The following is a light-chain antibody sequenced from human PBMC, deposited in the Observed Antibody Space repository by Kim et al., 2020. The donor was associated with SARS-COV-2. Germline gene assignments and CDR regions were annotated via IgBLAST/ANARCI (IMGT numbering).Light chain of an antibody. J-gene: IGKJ4*01. CDR1: QSLLQSNGYNY. V-gene: IGKV2-28*01. Sequence: DIVMIQSPLFLPVTXGEPASISCRSSQSLLQSNGYNYLDWYLQKPGQSPQLLIYLGSNRASGVPDRFSGSGSGTDHTLQISRVEAEDIGFYYCMQTLQTPLTFGGGTKVDIK. CDR3: MQTLQTPLT. CDR2: LGS.